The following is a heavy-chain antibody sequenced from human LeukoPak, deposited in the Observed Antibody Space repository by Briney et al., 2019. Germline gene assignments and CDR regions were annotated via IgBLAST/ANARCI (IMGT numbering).Heavy chain of an antibody. CDR1: GASISSYY. D-gene: IGHD6-19*01. Sequence: SDTVSLTCTVSGASISSYYWTWIRQHPRKGLEWIGYIYTSGSTNYNPSLKSRVTISVDTSKNQFSLKLSSVTAADTAVYYCARPTSSGWYGDWGQGTLVTVSS. J-gene: IGHJ4*02. V-gene: IGHV4-4*09. CDR3: ARPTSSGWYGD. CDR2: IYTSGST.